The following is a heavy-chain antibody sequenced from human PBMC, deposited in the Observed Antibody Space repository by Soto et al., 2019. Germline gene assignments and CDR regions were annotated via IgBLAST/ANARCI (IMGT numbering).Heavy chain of an antibody. CDR1: GGSFSGYY. J-gene: IGHJ5*02. V-gene: IGHV4-34*01. Sequence: SETLSLTCAVYGGSFSGYYWSWIRQPPGKGLEWIGEINHSGSTNYNPSLKSRVTISVDTSKNQFSLKLSSVTAADTAVYYCARSPPYYGSGSYYFWYNWFDPWGQGTLVTVSS. CDR3: ARSPPYYGSGSYYFWYNWFDP. CDR2: INHSGST. D-gene: IGHD3-10*01.